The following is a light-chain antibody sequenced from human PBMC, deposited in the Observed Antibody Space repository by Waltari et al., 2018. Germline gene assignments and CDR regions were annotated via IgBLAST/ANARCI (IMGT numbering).Light chain of an antibody. CDR3: CSYAGLGIYV. V-gene: IGLV2-23*02. Sequence: QSGLTQPAPVSGSPGQSITTSCPGPSRDSGTYNPVSWYQQSPGKAPKLMVYEVTKRTSGVSDRFSGSKSGNTASLTIYGLQSEDEADYYCCSYAGLGIYVFGTGTKVTVL. CDR2: EVT. J-gene: IGLJ1*01. CDR1: SRDSGTYNP.